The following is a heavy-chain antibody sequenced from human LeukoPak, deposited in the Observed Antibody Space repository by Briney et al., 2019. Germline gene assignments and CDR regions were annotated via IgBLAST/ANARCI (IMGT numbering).Heavy chain of an antibody. CDR1: GYTFTGYY. J-gene: IGHJ4*02. V-gene: IGHV1-2*02. D-gene: IGHD4-23*01. Sequence: ASVKVSCKASGYTFTGYYIHWVRQAPGQGLEWMGGINPNSGGTNYPQKFQGRVTMTRDTSISTAYMDLSRLRSDDTAVYYCARPDYGGNSFDCWGQGTLVTVSS. CDR2: INPNSGGT. CDR3: ARPDYGGNSFDC.